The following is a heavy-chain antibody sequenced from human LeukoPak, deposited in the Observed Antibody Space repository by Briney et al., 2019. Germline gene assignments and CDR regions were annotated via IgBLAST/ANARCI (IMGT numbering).Heavy chain of an antibody. CDR3: ARRNPSYGSGSVDY. D-gene: IGHD3-10*01. CDR1: GESFSSYY. J-gene: IGHJ4*02. CDR2: INHSGST. Sequence: SETLSLTCAVYGESFSSYYWSWIRQPPGKGLEWIGEINHSGSTNYNPSLKSRVTISVDTSKNQFSLKLSPVTAADTAVYYCARRNPSYGSGSVDYWGQGTLVTVSS. V-gene: IGHV4-34*01.